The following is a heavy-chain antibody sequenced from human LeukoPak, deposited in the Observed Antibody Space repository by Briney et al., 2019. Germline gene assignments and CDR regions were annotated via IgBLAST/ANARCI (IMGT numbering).Heavy chain of an antibody. CDR2: ISGSGGST. V-gene: IGHV3-23*01. CDR1: GFTFSSYG. J-gene: IGHJ4*02. D-gene: IGHD3-9*01. Sequence: GGSLRLSCAASGFTFSSYGMSWVRQAPGKGLEWVSAISGSGGSTYYADSVKGRFTISRDNAKNSLYLQMNSLRAEDTALYYCAKDIKYDILTGCDYWGQGTLVTVSS. CDR3: AKDIKYDILTGCDY.